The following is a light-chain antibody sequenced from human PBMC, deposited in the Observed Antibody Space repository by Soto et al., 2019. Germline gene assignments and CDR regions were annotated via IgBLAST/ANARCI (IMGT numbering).Light chain of an antibody. Sequence: QSALTQPASVSGSPGQSITISCTGASSDVGGYNYVSWYQHHPGKAPKLLIYDVSSRPSGVSDRFSGSKSGNTASLTISGLQAEDEADYYCSSYTSSSTYVFGTGTKLTVL. CDR1: SSDVGGYNY. CDR3: SSYTSSSTYV. J-gene: IGLJ1*01. V-gene: IGLV2-14*03. CDR2: DVS.